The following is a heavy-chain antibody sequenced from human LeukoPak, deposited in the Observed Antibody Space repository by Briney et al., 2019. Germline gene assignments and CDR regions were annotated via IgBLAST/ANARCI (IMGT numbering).Heavy chain of an antibody. V-gene: IGHV3-48*04. D-gene: IGHD3-22*01. J-gene: IGHJ5*02. CDR1: GFSFSTYA. CDR3: ARDGSAKAPDRWGWYDP. Sequence: QSGGSLRLSCAASGFSFSTYAMSWVRQAPGKGLEWLSYISGNGESVKYADSVKGRFTISRDNVKNSLFLQMKSLGVEDTAVYYCARDGSAKAPDRWGWYDPWGQGTRVTVSS. CDR2: ISGNGESV.